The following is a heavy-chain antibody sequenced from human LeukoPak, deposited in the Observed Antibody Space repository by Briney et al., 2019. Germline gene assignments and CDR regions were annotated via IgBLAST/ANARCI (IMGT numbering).Heavy chain of an antibody. Sequence: PGGSLRLSCAASGFTFSTYAMSWVRQAPGKGLEWVSAISSSGGSTYYADSVKGRFTISRDNSKNTLYLQMNSLRAEDTAVYYCARPRVKCSSTSCLFDYWGQGTLVTVSS. V-gene: IGHV3-23*01. CDR3: ARPRVKCSSTSCLFDY. D-gene: IGHD2-2*01. CDR1: GFTFSTYA. CDR2: ISSSGGST. J-gene: IGHJ4*02.